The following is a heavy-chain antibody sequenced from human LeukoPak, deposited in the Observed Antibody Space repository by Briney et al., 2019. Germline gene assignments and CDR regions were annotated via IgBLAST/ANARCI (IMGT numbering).Heavy chain of an antibody. J-gene: IGHJ3*02. D-gene: IGHD3-10*01. Sequence: ASVKVSCKASGYTFTNYAMHWVRQAPGQRLEWMRWINAGNGNTKYSQKFQGRVTITRDTSASTAYMELSSLRSEDTAVYYCATNYYGSGSYENAFDIWGQGTMVTVSS. CDR3: ATNYYGSGSYENAFDI. CDR1: GYTFTNYA. V-gene: IGHV1-3*01. CDR2: INAGNGNT.